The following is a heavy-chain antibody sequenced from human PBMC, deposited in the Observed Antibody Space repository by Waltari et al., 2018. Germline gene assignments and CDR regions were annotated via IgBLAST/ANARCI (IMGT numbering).Heavy chain of an antibody. V-gene: IGHV1-18*01. D-gene: IGHD3-10*01. Sequence: QVQLVQSGAEVKKPGASVQVSCKASGYTFTTYGIRWVRQAPGQGLEWMGWFSVYNGNTNYAQKRQGRVTMTTDTSTSTAYMELRSLRSDDTAVYYCARGVPGSWPDYYFDHWGQGTLVTVSS. CDR1: GYTFTTYG. CDR3: ARGVPGSWPDYYFDH. CDR2: FSVYNGNT. J-gene: IGHJ4*02.